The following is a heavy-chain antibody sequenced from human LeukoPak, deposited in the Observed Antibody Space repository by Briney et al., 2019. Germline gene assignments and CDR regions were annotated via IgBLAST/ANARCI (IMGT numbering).Heavy chain of an antibody. Sequence: SETLSLTCTVSGGSVSSDYWSWIRQPPGKGLEWIGYIYYSGSTNYNPSLKSRVTISMDTSKNQFSLKLSSVTAADTAVYYCARGLRTRLRGYCSSITCYPSDGFDVWGQGTIVTVSS. D-gene: IGHD2-2*01. V-gene: IGHV4-59*02. CDR2: IYYSGST. J-gene: IGHJ3*01. CDR1: GGSVSSDY. CDR3: ARGLRTRLRGYCSSITCYPSDGFDV.